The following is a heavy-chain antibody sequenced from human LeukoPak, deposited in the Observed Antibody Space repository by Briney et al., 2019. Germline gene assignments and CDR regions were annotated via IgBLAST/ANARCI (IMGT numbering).Heavy chain of an antibody. V-gene: IGHV4-4*02. CDR1: GFTFSTYGI. CDR2: VHLSGAS. D-gene: IGHD1-26*01. J-gene: IGHJ4*02. Sequence: GSLRLSCAASGFTFSTYGIHWVRQAPGKGLEWIGEVHLSGASNYNPSLKSRVSMSIDNSKNQLSLKLTSVTAADTAIYYCARESGAFCPFGFWGQGTLVTVSS. CDR3: ARESGAFCPFGF.